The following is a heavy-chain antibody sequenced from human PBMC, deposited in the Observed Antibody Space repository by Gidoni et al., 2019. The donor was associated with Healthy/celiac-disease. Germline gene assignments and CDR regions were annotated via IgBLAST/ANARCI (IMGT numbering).Heavy chain of an antibody. CDR3: ARDLEVNPRYFDY. CDR1: GFPFSRYS. J-gene: IGHJ4*02. V-gene: IGHV3-48*01. Sequence: EVQLVASGGGLVQPGGSLRLSCAASGFPFSRYSMNWVRQAPGKGLEWVSYISSSSSTIYYADSVKGRFTISRDNAKNSLYLQMNSLRAEDTAVYYCARDLEVNPRYFDYWGQGTLVTVSS. D-gene: IGHD2-21*01. CDR2: ISSSSSTI.